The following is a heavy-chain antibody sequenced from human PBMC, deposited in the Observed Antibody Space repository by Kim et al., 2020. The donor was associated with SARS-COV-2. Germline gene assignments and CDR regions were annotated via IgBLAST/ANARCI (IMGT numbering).Heavy chain of an antibody. CDR2: IYYSGST. J-gene: IGHJ6*02. CDR3: ARDYFRVTIFGVVSRHGVDV. CDR1: GGSISSGDYY. V-gene: IGHV4-30-4*01. D-gene: IGHD3-3*01. Sequence: SETLSLTCTVSGGSISSGDYYWSWIRQPPGKGLEWIGYIYYSGSTYCNPSLKSRVTISVDTSKNQFSLKLSSVTAADTAVYYFARDYFRVTIFGVVSRHGVDVWGQGTTVTVSS.